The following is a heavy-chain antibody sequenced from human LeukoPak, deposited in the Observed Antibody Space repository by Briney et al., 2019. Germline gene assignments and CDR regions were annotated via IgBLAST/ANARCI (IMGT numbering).Heavy chain of an antibody. V-gene: IGHV1-8*01. J-gene: IGHJ6*03. CDR3: AGVDTAMGAYYYYYYMDV. CDR1: GYTFTSYD. CDR2: MNPNSGNT. Sequence: ASVKVSCKASGYTFTSYDINWVRQATGQGLEWMGWMNPNSGNTGYAQKFQGRVTMTRNTSISTAYMELSSLRSEDTAVYYCAGVDTAMGAYYYYYYMDVWGKGTTVTVSS. D-gene: IGHD5-18*01.